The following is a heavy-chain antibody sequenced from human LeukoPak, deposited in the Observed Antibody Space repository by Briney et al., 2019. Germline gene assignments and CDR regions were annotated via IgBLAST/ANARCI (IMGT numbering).Heavy chain of an antibody. J-gene: IGHJ3*02. V-gene: IGHV3-53*01. CDR1: GFTVSSNY. D-gene: IGHD5-24*01. CDR2: IYSGGST. Sequence: GGSLRLSCAASGFTVSSNYMSWVRQAPGKGLEWVSVIYSGGSTYYADSVKGRFTISRDNSKNTLYLQMNSLRAEDTAVYYCARGGLEMATRAAFDIWGQGTMVTVSS. CDR3: ARGGLEMATRAAFDI.